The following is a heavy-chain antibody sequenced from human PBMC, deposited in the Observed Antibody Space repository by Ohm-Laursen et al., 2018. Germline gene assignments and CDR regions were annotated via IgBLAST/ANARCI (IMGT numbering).Heavy chain of an antibody. J-gene: IGHJ3*02. CDR3: ARDQRSSGYYYVVSAFDI. CDR1: GFTFTNAW. V-gene: IGHV3-7*01. Sequence: GALRLSCTASGFTFTNAWMSWVRQAPGKGLEWVANIKQDGSEKYYVDSVKGRFTISRDNAKNSLYLQMNSLRAEDTAVYYCARDQRSSGYYYVVSAFDIWGQGTMVTVSS. CDR2: IKQDGSEK. D-gene: IGHD3-22*01.